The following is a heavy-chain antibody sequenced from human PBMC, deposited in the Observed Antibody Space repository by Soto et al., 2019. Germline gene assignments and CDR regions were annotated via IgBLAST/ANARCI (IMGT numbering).Heavy chain of an antibody. V-gene: IGHV4-34*01. CDR1: GGSLTGYY. CDR2: IKDGGVT. Sequence: QVHLQQWGAGLLKPSETLSLTCAVNGGSLTGYYWSWIRQPPGKGLEWIGEIKDGGVTNYSPSLKGRVTRAADTSKNQSSLKLGSVSAADTAVYYCARGQEGIVATHWDQGTLVTVSS. CDR3: ARGQEGIVATH. J-gene: IGHJ4*02. D-gene: IGHD5-12*01.